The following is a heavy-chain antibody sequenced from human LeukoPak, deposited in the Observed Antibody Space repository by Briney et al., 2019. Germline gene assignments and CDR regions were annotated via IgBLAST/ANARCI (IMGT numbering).Heavy chain of an antibody. CDR1: GGTFSSYA. CDR3: ARESPVTNQNYNWFDP. CDR2: IIPIFGTA. V-gene: IGHV1-69*01. Sequence: SVKVSCKASGGTFSSYAISWVRQAPGQGLEWMGGIIPIFGTANYAQKFQGRVTITADESTSTAYMELSSLRSEDTAVYYCARESPVTNQNYNWFDPWGQGTLVTVSS. J-gene: IGHJ5*02. D-gene: IGHD4-11*01.